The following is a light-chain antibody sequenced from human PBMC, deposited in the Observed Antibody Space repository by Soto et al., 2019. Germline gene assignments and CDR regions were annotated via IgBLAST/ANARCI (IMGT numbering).Light chain of an antibody. CDR2: GAS. J-gene: IGKJ3*01. CDR1: QSVSSN. V-gene: IGKV3-15*01. Sequence: EILMTQSPATLSVSPGERVTLSCRASQSVSSNLAWYQQKPGQAPRLLIYGASTRATGIPARFSGSGSGTEFTLNISRLQSEDFAVYYCQQYNNWPPFTFGPGTKVDI. CDR3: QQYNNWPPFT.